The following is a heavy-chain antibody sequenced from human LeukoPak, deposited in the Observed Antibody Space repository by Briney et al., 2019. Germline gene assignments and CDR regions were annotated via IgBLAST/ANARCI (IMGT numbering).Heavy chain of an antibody. CDR2: INPNSGGT. CDR3: AQSSGWDSLKY. V-gene: IGHV1-2*02. D-gene: IGHD6-19*01. Sequence: ASVKVSCKASGHTFTGYYMHWVRQAPGQGLEWMGWINPNSGGTNHAQKFQGRVSMTRDTSISTAYMELSRLRSDDTAVYYCAQSSGWDSLKYWGQGNLVTVSS. CDR1: GHTFTGYY. J-gene: IGHJ4*02.